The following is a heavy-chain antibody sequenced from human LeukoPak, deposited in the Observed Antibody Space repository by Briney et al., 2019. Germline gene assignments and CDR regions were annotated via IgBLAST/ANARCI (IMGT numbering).Heavy chain of an antibody. CDR2: INHSGST. D-gene: IGHD3-22*01. Sequence: SETLSLTCAVYGGSFSGYYWSWIRQPPGKGLEWIGEINHSGSTYYNPSLKSRVTISVDTSKNQFSLKLSSVTAADTAVYYCARRQYYYDSSGYRYLAFDYWGQGTLVTVSS. CDR3: ARRQYYYDSSGYRYLAFDY. V-gene: IGHV4-34*01. J-gene: IGHJ4*02. CDR1: GGSFSGYY.